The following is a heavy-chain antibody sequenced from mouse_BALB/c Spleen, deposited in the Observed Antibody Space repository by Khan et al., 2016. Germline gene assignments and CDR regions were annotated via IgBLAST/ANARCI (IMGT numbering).Heavy chain of an antibody. Sequence: EVELVESGGGLVQPKGSLKLSCAASGFTFNTYAMNWVRQAPGKGLEWVARIRSKSNTYATYYADSVQDRFTLFRDDSQSMLYLQMNNFITEGTARYYGVRPTGDWYFDVWGAGTTVTVSS. CDR2: IRSKSNTYAT. V-gene: IGHV10-1*02. J-gene: IGHJ1*01. D-gene: IGHD4-1*02. CDR3: VRPTGDWYFDV. CDR1: GFTFNTYA.